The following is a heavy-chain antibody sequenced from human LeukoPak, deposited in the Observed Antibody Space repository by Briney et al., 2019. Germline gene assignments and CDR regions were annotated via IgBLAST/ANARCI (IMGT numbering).Heavy chain of an antibody. CDR1: GGSISSYY. J-gene: IGHJ3*02. CDR2: IYNSGTT. V-gene: IGHV4-59*12. CDR3: ARGGYYYDSSGPTTLDAFDI. D-gene: IGHD3-22*01. Sequence: SETLSLTCTLSGGSISSYYWSWIRQPPGKGLEWIGYIYNSGTTNYNPSLKSRVTISVDTSKNQFSLKLSSVTAADTAVYYCARGGYYYDSSGPTTLDAFDIWGQGTMVTVSS.